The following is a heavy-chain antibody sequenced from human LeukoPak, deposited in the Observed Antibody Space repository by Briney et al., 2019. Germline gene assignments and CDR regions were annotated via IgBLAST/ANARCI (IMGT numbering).Heavy chain of an antibody. CDR2: IKQDGSEK. V-gene: IGHV3-7*01. J-gene: IGHJ4*02. Sequence: GGSLRLSCAASGFTFSSYWMSWVRQAPGKGLEWVANIKQDGSEKYYVDSVKGRFTISRDNAKNSLYLQMNSLRAEDTAVYYCARVGDYYDSSGYSFDYWGQGTLVTVSP. CDR1: GFTFSSYW. CDR3: ARVGDYYDSSGYSFDY. D-gene: IGHD3-22*01.